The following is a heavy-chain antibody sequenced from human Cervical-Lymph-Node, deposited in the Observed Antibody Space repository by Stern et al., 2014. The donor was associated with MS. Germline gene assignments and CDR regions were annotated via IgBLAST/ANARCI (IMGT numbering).Heavy chain of an antibody. Sequence: VQLVQSGAEVKKPGESLTISCKGFGYSFNIYWIAWVRQRHGKGLEWMGIIYPDDSDTGDRPSFQGQVTFSVDKSISTAYLQWSSLKPSDTATYFCARRGMDVWGQGTSVTVSS. CDR2: IYPDDSDT. CDR1: GYSFNIYW. CDR3: ARRGMDV. V-gene: IGHV5-51*01. J-gene: IGHJ6*02.